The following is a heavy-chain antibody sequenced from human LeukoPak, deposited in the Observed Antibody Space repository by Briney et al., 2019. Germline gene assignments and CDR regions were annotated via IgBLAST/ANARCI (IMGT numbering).Heavy chain of an antibody. CDR1: GYSISSGYY. Sequence: SETLSLTCTVSGYSISSGYYWDWIRQPPGKGLEWIGSIYHSGSTYYNPSLESRVTISVDTSKNHFSLKLSSVTAADTAVYYCARHGCSSTSCLDYWGQGTLVTVSS. D-gene: IGHD2-2*01. CDR3: ARHGCSSTSCLDY. J-gene: IGHJ4*02. V-gene: IGHV4-38-2*02. CDR2: IYHSGST.